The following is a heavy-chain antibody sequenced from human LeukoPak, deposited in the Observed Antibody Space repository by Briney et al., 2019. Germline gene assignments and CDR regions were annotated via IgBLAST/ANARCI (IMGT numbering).Heavy chain of an antibody. J-gene: IGHJ4*02. CDR3: ARHRYDYGYLDY. V-gene: IGHV4-4*09. CDR1: GGSISSYY. Sequence: SETLSLTCTVSGGSISSYYWSWIRQPPGKGLEWIGYIYTSGSTNYNPSLKSRVTISVDTSKNQFSLKLSSVTAADTAVYYCARHRYDYGYLDYWGQGTLVTVSS. CDR2: IYTSGST. D-gene: IGHD4-17*01.